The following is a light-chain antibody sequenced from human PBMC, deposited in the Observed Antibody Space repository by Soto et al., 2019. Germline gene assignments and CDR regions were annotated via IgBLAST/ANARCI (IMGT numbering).Light chain of an antibody. V-gene: IGKV3-20*01. CDR2: GTS. CDR1: QTISSNY. Sequence: IVLTQSPGTLSVSPGERATLSCRASQTISSNYLAWYQQKPGQAPSLLIYGTSSRATGITDRYSGSGSGTDFTLTISRLEPEDSAIYYCQQYVSWTFGQGTKVQIK. J-gene: IGKJ1*01. CDR3: QQYVSWT.